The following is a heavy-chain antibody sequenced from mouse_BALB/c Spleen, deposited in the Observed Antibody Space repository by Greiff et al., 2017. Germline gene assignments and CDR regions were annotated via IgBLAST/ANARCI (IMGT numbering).Heavy chain of an antibody. CDR1: GYTFTDYN. CDR3: ARGITTVVATRDYYAMDY. Sequence: EVQLVESGPELVKPGASVKIPCKASGYTFTDYNMDWVKQSHGKSLEWIGDINPNNGGTIYNQKFKGKATLTVDKSSSTAYMELRSLTSEDTAVYYCARGITTVVATRDYYAMDYWGQGTSVTVSS. CDR2: INPNNGGT. D-gene: IGHD1-1*01. J-gene: IGHJ4*01. V-gene: IGHV1-18*01.